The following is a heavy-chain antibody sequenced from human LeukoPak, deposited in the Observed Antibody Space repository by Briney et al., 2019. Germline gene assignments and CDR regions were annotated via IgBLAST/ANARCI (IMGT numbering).Heavy chain of an antibody. CDR3: ARHEDRNWYFDH. Sequence: SETLSLTCTVSGGSISSSSYCWGWIRQPPGKGLEWIGSVYYSGSTYYNPPLKSRVTISVDTSRNQFSLKLSSVTAPDTAVYYCARHEDRNWYFDHWGQGTLVTVSS. V-gene: IGHV4-39*01. J-gene: IGHJ4*02. CDR2: VYYSGST. D-gene: IGHD1-1*01. CDR1: GGSISSSSYC.